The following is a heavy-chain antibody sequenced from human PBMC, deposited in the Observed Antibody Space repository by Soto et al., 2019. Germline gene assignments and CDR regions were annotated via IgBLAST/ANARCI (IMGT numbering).Heavy chain of an antibody. V-gene: IGHV3-30-3*01. CDR3: ARDARIAAAVDY. CDR1: GFTFSSYA. D-gene: IGHD6-13*01. Sequence: LRLSCAASGFTFSSYAMHWVRQAPGKGLEWVAVISYDGSNKYYADSVKGRFTIYRDNSKNTLYLQMNSLRAEDTAVYYCARDARIAAAVDYWGQGTLVTVSS. J-gene: IGHJ4*02. CDR2: ISYDGSNK.